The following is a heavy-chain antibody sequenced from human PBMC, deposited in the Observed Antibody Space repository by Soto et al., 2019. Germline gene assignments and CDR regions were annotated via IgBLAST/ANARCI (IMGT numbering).Heavy chain of an antibody. CDR3: TRGRGTSGWYADY. Sequence: GGSLRLSCSASGFVFGDYAVTWVRQAPGKGLEWVGVVRSETYGGSTEYAASVKGRFRISRDDSESIAYLQMTSLKTEDTAVYYCTRGRGTSGWYADYWGKGILVTVSS. CDR1: GFVFGDYA. J-gene: IGHJ4*02. CDR2: VRSETYGGST. V-gene: IGHV3-49*04. D-gene: IGHD6-13*01.